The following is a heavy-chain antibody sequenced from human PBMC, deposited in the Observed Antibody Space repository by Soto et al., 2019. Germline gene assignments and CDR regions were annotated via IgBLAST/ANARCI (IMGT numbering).Heavy chain of an antibody. CDR2: ISYDGTKT. Sequence: QVQLVESGGGVVQPGRSLRVSCAASGFTFSIYAMHWVRQAPGTGLEWVAVISYDGTKTYYADSVKGRFTISRDNXXXXXXXXXXXXXXXXXXXXXCAKDRXXRRQWLIDPFDYWGQGTLVTVSP. D-gene: IGHD6-19*01. V-gene: IGHV3-30*03. J-gene: IGHJ4*02. CDR1: GFTFSIYA. CDR3: AKDRXXRRQWLIDPFDY.